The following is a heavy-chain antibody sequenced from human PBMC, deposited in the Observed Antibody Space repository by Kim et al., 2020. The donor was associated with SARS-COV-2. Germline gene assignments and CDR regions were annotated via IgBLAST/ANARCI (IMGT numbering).Heavy chain of an antibody. CDR2: ISGSGGST. V-gene: IGHV3-23*01. CDR1: GFTFSSYG. D-gene: IGHD5-18*01. CDR3: ARDRRYSYVWDY. Sequence: GGSLRLSCAASGFTFSSYGMSWVRQAPGKGLEWVSAISGSGGSTYYADSVKGRITISRDNSKNTLYLQMNSLRAEDTAVYYCARDRRYSYVWDYWGQGTLVTVSS. J-gene: IGHJ4*02.